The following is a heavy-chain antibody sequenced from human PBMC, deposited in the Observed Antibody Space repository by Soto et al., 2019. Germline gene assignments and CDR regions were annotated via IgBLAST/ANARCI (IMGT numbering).Heavy chain of an antibody. Sequence: PGGSLRLSCAASGFTFSSYSMNWVRQAPGKGLEWVSSISSSSSYIYYADSVKGRFTISRDNAKNSLYLQMNSLRAEDTAVYYCARDPGVGGLRLVVTLDYWGQGTLVTVSS. CDR3: ARDPGVGGLRLVVTLDY. CDR1: GFTFSSYS. CDR2: ISSSSSYI. J-gene: IGHJ4*02. V-gene: IGHV3-21*01. D-gene: IGHD5-12*01.